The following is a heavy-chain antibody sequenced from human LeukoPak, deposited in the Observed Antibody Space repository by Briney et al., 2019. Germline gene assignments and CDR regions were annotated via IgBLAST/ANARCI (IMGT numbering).Heavy chain of an antibody. CDR1: GSSFTSYW. J-gene: IGHJ4*02. Sequence: GGALQTSFKGSGSSFTSYWIGLVRPRPGKGVGGMGSIYPGDPDTRLRRSCQGQVTISADQSISTAYLQWSSLKASDTAMYYCARGGDYGYYSDYWGQGTLVTVSS. CDR2: IYPGDPDT. CDR3: ARGGDYGYYSDY. V-gene: IGHV5-51*01. D-gene: IGHD4-17*01.